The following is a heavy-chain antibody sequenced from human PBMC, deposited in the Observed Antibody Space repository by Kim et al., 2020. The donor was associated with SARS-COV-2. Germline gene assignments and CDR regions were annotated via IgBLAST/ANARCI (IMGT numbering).Heavy chain of an antibody. V-gene: IGHV4-34*01. Sequence: SETLSLTCAVYGGSFSGYYWSWIRQPQGKGMEWNGEINHSGSTNYNPSLTSPVPISVDTSKDQFSLKLSSVTAADTAVSYCARQIAASFGWDYYYYGMDVWGQGTTVTVSS. CDR2: INHSGST. CDR3: ARQIAASFGWDYYYYGMDV. J-gene: IGHJ6*02. CDR1: GGSFSGYY. D-gene: IGHD6-13*01.